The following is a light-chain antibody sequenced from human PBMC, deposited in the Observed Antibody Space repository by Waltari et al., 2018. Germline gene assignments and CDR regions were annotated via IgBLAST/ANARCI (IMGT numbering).Light chain of an antibody. J-gene: IGKJ1*01. Sequence: EIVLTQSPATLSLSPGERAPLSCRAGQGVSSYLAWYQQRPGQAPRLRIYSAANRATGIPARFSGSGSGTDFTLTISSLEPEDFAVYYCQQRSDWPRTFGQGTKVEIK. CDR2: SAA. V-gene: IGKV3-11*01. CDR1: QGVSSY. CDR3: QQRSDWPRT.